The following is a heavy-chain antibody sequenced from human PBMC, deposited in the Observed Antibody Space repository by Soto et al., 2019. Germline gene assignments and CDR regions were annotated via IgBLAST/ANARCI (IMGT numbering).Heavy chain of an antibody. V-gene: IGHV1-58*01. CDR3: AAGSIHSSGYGPYYYYGMDV. D-gene: IGHD6-19*01. J-gene: IGHJ6*02. Sequence: SVKVSCKASGFTFTSSAVQWVRQARGQRLEWIGWIVVGSGNTNYAQKFQERVTITRDMSTSTAYMELSSLRSEDTAVYYCAAGSIHSSGYGPYYYYGMDVWGQGTTVTVSS. CDR1: GFTFTSSA. CDR2: IVVGSGNT.